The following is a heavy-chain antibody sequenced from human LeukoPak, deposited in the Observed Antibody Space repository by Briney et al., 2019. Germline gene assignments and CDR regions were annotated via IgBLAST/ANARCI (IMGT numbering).Heavy chain of an antibody. D-gene: IGHD6-25*01. CDR2: ISGCGGST. Sequence: GGSLRLSCAASGFTFSSYAMSWVRRAPGKGLERVSAISGCGGSTYYADSVKGRFTISRDNSKNTLSLQMNSLRAEDTAVYYCAKDQTYSSGWFDYWGQGTLVTVSS. V-gene: IGHV3-23*01. CDR3: AKDQTYSSGWFDY. CDR1: GFTFSSYA. J-gene: IGHJ4*02.